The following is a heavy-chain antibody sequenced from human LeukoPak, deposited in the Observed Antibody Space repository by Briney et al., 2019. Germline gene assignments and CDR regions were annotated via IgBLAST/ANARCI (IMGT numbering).Heavy chain of an antibody. Sequence: SETLSLTCTVSGGSVSSGSYYWSWIRQPPGKGLEWIGYIYYSGSTNYNPSLKSRVTISVDTSKNQFSLRLSSVTAADTALYYCARVAYYDSGSYSHDYWGQGTLVTVSS. D-gene: IGHD3-10*01. J-gene: IGHJ4*02. V-gene: IGHV4-61*01. CDR1: GGSVSSGSYY. CDR2: IYYSGST. CDR3: ARVAYYDSGSYSHDY.